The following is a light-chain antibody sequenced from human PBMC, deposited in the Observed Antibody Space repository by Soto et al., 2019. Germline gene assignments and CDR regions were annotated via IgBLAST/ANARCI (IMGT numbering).Light chain of an antibody. CDR2: SNN. Sequence: QYVLTQPPSACGTPGQRVTISCSGSSSNIGSNYVYWYQQLPGTAPKLLIYSNNQRPSGVPDRFSGSKSGTSASLAISGLRSEDEADYYCAAWDDSLSGWVFGGGTKVTVL. CDR3: AAWDDSLSGWV. V-gene: IGLV1-47*02. CDR1: SSNIGSNY. J-gene: IGLJ3*02.